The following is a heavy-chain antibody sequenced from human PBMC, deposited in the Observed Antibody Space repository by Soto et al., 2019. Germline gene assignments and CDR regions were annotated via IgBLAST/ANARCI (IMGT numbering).Heavy chain of an antibody. CDR3: AKGTESSGREYYFDY. Sequence: EVHLVESGGGLVQPGRSLRLSCATSGFTFDDYAIHWVRQAPGKGLEWVSVISWNSATIYYADSVKGRFTVSRDNAKNSLYLQMSSLRAEDRALYYCAKGTESSGREYYFDYWRRGALVTVSS. V-gene: IGHV3-9*01. J-gene: IGHJ4*02. CDR1: GFTFDDYA. D-gene: IGHD3-22*01. CDR2: ISWNSATI.